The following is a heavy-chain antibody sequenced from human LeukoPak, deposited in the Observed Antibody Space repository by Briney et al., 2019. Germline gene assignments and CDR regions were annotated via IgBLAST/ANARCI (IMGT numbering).Heavy chain of an antibody. Sequence: GGSLRLSCAASGFTFSSNTMNWVRQAPGKGLEWVSTISGSGGSTYYADSVKGRFTISRDNSKNTLYLQMNSLRAEDTAVYYCAKDRGRFLEWTFDYWGQGTLVTVSS. D-gene: IGHD3-3*01. CDR2: ISGSGGST. V-gene: IGHV3-23*01. CDR1: GFTFSSNT. CDR3: AKDRGRFLEWTFDY. J-gene: IGHJ4*02.